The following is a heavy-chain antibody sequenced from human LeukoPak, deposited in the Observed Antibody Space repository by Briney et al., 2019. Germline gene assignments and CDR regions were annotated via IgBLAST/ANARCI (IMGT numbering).Heavy chain of an antibody. Sequence: GGSLRLSCAASGFSFSSYAMHWVRQAPGKGLEWVAFISYDGSNRYYADSVKGRFTISRDDSKNTLYLQVNSLRAEDTAIYYCARDTYYGSGPFDYWGPGTLVTVSS. D-gene: IGHD3-10*01. V-gene: IGHV3-30-3*01. J-gene: IGHJ4*02. CDR3: ARDTYYGSGPFDY. CDR1: GFSFSSYA. CDR2: ISYDGSNR.